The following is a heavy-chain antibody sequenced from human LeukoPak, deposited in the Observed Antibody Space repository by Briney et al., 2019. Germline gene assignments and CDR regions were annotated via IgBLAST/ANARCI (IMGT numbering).Heavy chain of an antibody. CDR1: GFTFSSYR. D-gene: IGHD2-2*01. CDR3: AKSVVGGEGAYYFDY. Sequence: GGSLRLSCAASGFTFSSYRMNWVRQAPGKGLEWVSSISSDTLYYADSVKGRFIISRDNSKRSLWLQMNSLKTEDSGLYFCAKSVVGGEGAYYFDYWGQGTLVTVSS. CDR2: ISSDTL. V-gene: IGHV3-21*04. J-gene: IGHJ4*02.